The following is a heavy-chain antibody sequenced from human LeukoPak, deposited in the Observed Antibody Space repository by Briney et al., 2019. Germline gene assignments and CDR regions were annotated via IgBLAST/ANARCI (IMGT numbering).Heavy chain of an antibody. V-gene: IGHV3-23*01. CDR3: AKAPVTSCRGAYCYPFDS. Sequence: GGSLRLSCAASGFTFSSYGMNWVRQAPGKGLEWVSGISGSGGSTHYADSVRGRFTISRDNSKNTLYLQMNSLRAEDAAVYFCAKAPVTSCRGAYCYPFDSWGQGTLVTVSS. D-gene: IGHD2-21*01. CDR1: GFTFSSYG. CDR2: ISGSGGST. J-gene: IGHJ4*02.